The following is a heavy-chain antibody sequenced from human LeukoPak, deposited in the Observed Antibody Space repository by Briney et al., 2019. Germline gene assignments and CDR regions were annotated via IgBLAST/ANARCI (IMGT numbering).Heavy chain of an antibody. CDR3: ARSVPDYTRFDY. CDR2: FKTKYNQV. Sequence: GGSLRLSCVASGFTFSDYAMNWVRQAPGKGLEWVSTFKTKYNQVYYAESVRGRFTISTDSSKKTVYLQMNSLRAEDTALYYCARSVPDYTRFDYWGREPWSPSPQ. J-gene: IGHJ4*02. D-gene: IGHD4-11*01. V-gene: IGHV3-23*05. CDR1: GFTFSDYA.